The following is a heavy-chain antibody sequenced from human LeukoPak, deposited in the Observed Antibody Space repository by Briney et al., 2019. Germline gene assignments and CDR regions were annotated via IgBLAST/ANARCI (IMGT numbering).Heavy chain of an antibody. CDR3: ARDRDYGGNRLDYFDY. D-gene: IGHD4-23*01. J-gene: IGHJ4*02. CDR1: GGSISSFY. CDR2: IYGSGST. V-gene: IGHV4-4*07. Sequence: PSETLSLTCTVSGGSISSFYWSWIRQPAGKALQWIGRIYGSGSTDYNPSLKSRVTMSIDTSKNQFSLQLSSVTAADTAVYYCARDRDYGGNRLDYFDYWGQGTLVTVSS.